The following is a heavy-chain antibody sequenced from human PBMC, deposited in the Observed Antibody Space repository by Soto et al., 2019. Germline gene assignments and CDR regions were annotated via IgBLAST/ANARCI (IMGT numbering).Heavy chain of an antibody. CDR2: INQDGSES. J-gene: IGHJ4*02. V-gene: IGHV3-7*01. D-gene: IGHD2-2*01. CDR3: ARPARECSSPGCAN. Sequence: EVQLVESGGGLVQPGGSLRLSCVVSGLTFRSYWMSWVRQAPGKGLEWVANINQDGSESYYVNSVKGRCTISRDNAKNSLYLQMTSLRAEDTAVYYCARPARECSSPGCANWGQGTLVTVSS. CDR1: GLTFRSYW.